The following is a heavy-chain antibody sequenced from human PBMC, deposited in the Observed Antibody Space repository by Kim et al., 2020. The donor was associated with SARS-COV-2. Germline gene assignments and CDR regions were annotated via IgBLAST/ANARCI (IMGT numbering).Heavy chain of an antibody. J-gene: IGHJ6*03. CDR2: IWYDGSNK. CDR3: ARDRAAAGPGGARYYYYYYMDV. CDR1: GFTFSSYG. D-gene: IGHD6-13*01. V-gene: IGHV3-33*01. Sequence: GGSLRLSCAASGFTFSSYGMHWVRQAPGKGLEWVAVIWYDGSNKYYADSVKGRFTISRDNSKNTLYLQMNSLRAEDTAVYYCARDRAAAGPGGARYYYYYYMDVWGKGTTVTVSS.